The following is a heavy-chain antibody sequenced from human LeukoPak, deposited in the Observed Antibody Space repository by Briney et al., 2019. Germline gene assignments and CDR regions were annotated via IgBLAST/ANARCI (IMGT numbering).Heavy chain of an antibody. CDR1: GGSISSYY. V-gene: IGHV4-59*08. J-gene: IGHJ3*02. Sequence: TSETLSLTCTVSGGSISSYYWSWVRQPPGKGLEWVGYIYYSGSTQYNPSLKSRVTISLDMSKNQFSLKLTSVTAADTAVYFCARHGGVVRGQGSDAFDIWGQGTMVTVSS. CDR3: ARHGGVVRGQGSDAFDI. D-gene: IGHD3-10*01. CDR2: IYYSGST.